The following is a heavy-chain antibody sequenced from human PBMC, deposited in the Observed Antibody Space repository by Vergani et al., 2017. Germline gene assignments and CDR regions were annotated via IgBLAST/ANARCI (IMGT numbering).Heavy chain of an antibody. CDR2: IKSKTDGGTT. V-gene: IGHV3-15*01. CDR3: ARQELEPPRRGWYFDL. Sequence: EVQLVESGGGLVKPGGSLRLSCAASGFTFSNAWMSWVRQAPGKGLEWVGRIKSKTDGGTTDYAAPVKGRFTISRDNAKNSLYLQMNSLRAEDTAVYYCARQELEPPRRGWYFDLWGRGTLVTVSS. CDR1: GFTFSNAW. J-gene: IGHJ2*01. D-gene: IGHD1-1*01.